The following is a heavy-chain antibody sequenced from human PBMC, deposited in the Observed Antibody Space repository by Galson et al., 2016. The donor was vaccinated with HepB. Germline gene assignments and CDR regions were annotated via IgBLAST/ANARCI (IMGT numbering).Heavy chain of an antibody. Sequence: SLRLSCAASGFAFSNSAMGWIRQVPGKGPEWVSTISPGRPNTHYADSVWSRFTISRDDAKDTVFLQMHSLRAEDTAVYYCARGVKSYDSSGYYGMDVWGQGTTVTVSS. CDR3: ARGVKSYDSSGYYGMDV. CDR1: GFAFSNSA. V-gene: IGHV3-23*01. CDR2: ISPGRPNT. D-gene: IGHD3-22*01. J-gene: IGHJ6*02.